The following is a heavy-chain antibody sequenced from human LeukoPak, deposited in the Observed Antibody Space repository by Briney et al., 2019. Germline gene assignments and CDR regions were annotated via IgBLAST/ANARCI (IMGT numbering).Heavy chain of an antibody. V-gene: IGHV3-30*18. D-gene: IGHD3-22*01. CDR2: ISYDGSNK. Sequence: GRSLRLSCAASGFTFSSYGMHWVRQAPGKGLEWVAVISYDGSNKYYADSVKGRFTISRDNSKNTLYPQMNSLRAEDTAVYYCAKASGFYYYDSSGYSSWGQGTLVTVSS. CDR3: AKASGFYYYDSSGYSS. CDR1: GFTFSSYG. J-gene: IGHJ4*02.